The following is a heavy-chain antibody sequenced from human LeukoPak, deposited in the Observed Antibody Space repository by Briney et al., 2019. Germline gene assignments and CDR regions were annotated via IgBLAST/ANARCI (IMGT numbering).Heavy chain of an antibody. V-gene: IGHV4-34*01. CDR1: GGSFSGYY. CDR3: ARGAFARYWYFDL. CDR2: INHSGST. Sequence: RASETLSLTCTVYGGSFSGYYWSWIRQPPGKGLEWIAEINHSGSTNYNPSLKSRVTISIDTSKNQFSLKLSSVTAADTAVYYCARGAFARYWYFDLWGRGTLVTVSS. J-gene: IGHJ2*01.